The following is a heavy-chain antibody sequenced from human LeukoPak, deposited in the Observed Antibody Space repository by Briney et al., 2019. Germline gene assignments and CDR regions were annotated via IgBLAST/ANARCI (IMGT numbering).Heavy chain of an antibody. Sequence: ASVTVSCKASGYTFTSYGISWVRQAPGQGLEWMGWISAYNGNTNYAQKLQGRVTMTADTSTSTAYMELRSLRSDDTAVYYCARDHTTDYFDYWGQGALVTVSS. V-gene: IGHV1-18*01. CDR3: ARDHTTDYFDY. D-gene: IGHD4-17*01. CDR1: GYTFTSYG. J-gene: IGHJ4*02. CDR2: ISAYNGNT.